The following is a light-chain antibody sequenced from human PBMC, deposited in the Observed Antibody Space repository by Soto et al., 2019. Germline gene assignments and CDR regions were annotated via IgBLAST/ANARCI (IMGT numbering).Light chain of an antibody. V-gene: IGLV2-8*01. CDR2: EVT. J-gene: IGLJ1*01. CDR1: SSDVGGYDH. Sequence: QSALTQPPSASGSPGQSVTIPCTGTSSDVGGYDHVSWYQQHPGKAPKIMIYEVTKRPAGVPDRFSGSKSGNTASLTVSGLQAEDEADYFCSSDAGNYNYVFGTGTKVTVL. CDR3: SSDAGNYNYV.